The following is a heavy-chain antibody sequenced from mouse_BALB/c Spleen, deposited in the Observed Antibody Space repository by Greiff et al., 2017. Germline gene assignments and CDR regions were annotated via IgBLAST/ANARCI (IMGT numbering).Heavy chain of an antibody. CDR3: AREGYDYDEAY. V-gene: IGHV5-6-5*01. J-gene: IGHJ3*01. CDR2: ISSGGST. Sequence: DVQLVESGGGLVKPGGSLKLSCAASGFTFSSYAMSWVRQTPEKRLEWVASISSGGSTYYPDSVKGRFTISRDNARNILYLQMSSLRSEDTAMYYCAREGYDYDEAYWGQGTLVTVSA. D-gene: IGHD2-4*01. CDR1: GFTFSSYA.